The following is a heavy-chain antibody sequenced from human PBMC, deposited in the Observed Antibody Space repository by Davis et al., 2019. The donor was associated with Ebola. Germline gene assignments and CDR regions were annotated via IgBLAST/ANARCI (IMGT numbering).Heavy chain of an antibody. CDR2: INHSGST. D-gene: IGHD4-17*01. CDR1: GGSFSGYY. CDR3: ATSGPYGDYWFDP. J-gene: IGHJ5*02. V-gene: IGHV4-34*01. Sequence: SETLSLTCAVYGGSFSGYYWSWIRQPPGKGLEWIGEINHSGSTNYNPSLKSRVTISVDTSKNQFSLKLSSVTAADTAVYYCATSGPYGDYWFDPWGQGTLVTVSS.